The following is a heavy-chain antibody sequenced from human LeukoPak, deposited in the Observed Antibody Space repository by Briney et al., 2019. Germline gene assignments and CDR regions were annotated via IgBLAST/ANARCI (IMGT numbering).Heavy chain of an antibody. CDR1: GFTFSSYS. Sequence: GGSLRLSCAASGFTFSSYSMNWVRQAPGKGLEWVSSISSSSSYIYYADSVKGRFTISRDNAKNSLYLQMNSLRAEDTAVYYCARDPGSGIQLWFFWYWGQGTLLTVSS. J-gene: IGHJ4*02. D-gene: IGHD5-18*01. CDR2: ISSSSSYI. V-gene: IGHV3-21*01. CDR3: ARDPGSGIQLWFFWY.